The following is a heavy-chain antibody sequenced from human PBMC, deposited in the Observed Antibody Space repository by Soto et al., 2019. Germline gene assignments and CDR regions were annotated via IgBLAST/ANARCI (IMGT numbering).Heavy chain of an antibody. V-gene: IGHV3-23*01. CDR2: ISGSGGIT. J-gene: IGHJ6*02. Sequence: GGSLRLSCAASGFTFSSYAMSWLRQAPGKGLEWVSAISGSGGITYYADSVKGRFTISRDNAKNSLYLQMNSLRAEDTAVYYCARDHKGGYYYYGLDVWGQGTTVTVSS. CDR1: GFTFSSYA. CDR3: ARDHKGGYYYYGLDV.